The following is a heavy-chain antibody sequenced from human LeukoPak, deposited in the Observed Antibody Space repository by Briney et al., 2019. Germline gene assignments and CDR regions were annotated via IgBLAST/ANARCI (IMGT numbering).Heavy chain of an antibody. CDR3: ARGPSAEFDY. V-gene: IGHV4-59*01. Sequence: SEALSLTCTVTGGSISSYYWSWIRQPRGKGLEWIGYIYYSGSTNYNPSPKSRVTISVDTSKNQFSLKLSSVTAADTAVYYCARGPSAEFDYWGQGTLVTVSS. CDR2: IYYSGST. CDR1: GGSISSYY. J-gene: IGHJ4*02.